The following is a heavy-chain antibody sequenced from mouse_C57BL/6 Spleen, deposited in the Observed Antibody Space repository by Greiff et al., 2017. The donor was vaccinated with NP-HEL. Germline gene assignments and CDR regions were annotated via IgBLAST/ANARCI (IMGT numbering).Heavy chain of an antibody. CDR1: GYTFTDYE. J-gene: IGHJ4*01. CDR3: TRHGPSRAMDY. D-gene: IGHD3-3*01. V-gene: IGHV1-15*01. CDR2: IDPETGGT. Sequence: QVQLQQSGAELVRPGASVTLSCKASGYTFTDYEMHWVKQTPVHGLEWIGAIDPETGGTAYNQKFKGKAILTADKSSSTAYMELRSLTSEDSAVYYCTRHGPSRAMDYWGQGTSVTVSS.